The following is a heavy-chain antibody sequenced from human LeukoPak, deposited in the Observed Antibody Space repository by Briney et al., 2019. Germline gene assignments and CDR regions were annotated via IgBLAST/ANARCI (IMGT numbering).Heavy chain of an antibody. V-gene: IGHV3-23*01. D-gene: IGHD6-6*01. CDR1: GFTFRNYA. J-gene: IGHJ4*02. CDR3: ASGFSIWPLGY. Sequence: GGSLRLSCAASGFTFRNYAMTWVRQAPGKGLEWVSGISDGGDSTYYADSVKGRSTISRDNSKNTLYLQMNSLRAEDTAVYYCASGFSIWPLGYWGQGTLVTVSS. CDR2: ISDGGDST.